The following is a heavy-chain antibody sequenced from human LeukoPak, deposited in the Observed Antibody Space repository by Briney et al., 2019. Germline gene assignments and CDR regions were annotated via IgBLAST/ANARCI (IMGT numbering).Heavy chain of an antibody. V-gene: IGHV3-23*01. J-gene: IGHJ4*01. D-gene: IGHD6-19*01. CDR3: AKGIYSSGWSYFDY. CDR2: LSGSGITT. Sequence: GGXXXLSXXXSXXXFKXXAXXWVRQAPGXGLEWVSTLSGSGITTYYADSVKGRFTISRDNSKNTLYLQMNSLRAEDTAVYYCAKGIYSSGWSYFDYWGHGTLVTVSS. CDR1: XXXFKXXA.